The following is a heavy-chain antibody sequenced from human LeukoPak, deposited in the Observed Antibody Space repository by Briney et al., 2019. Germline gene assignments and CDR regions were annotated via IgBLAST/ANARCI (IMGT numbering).Heavy chain of an antibody. D-gene: IGHD3-22*01. CDR3: ARDPYFDSSGYPYFFDY. CDR2: ISYDGGKK. CDR1: GFTFNSYA. J-gene: IGHJ4*02. V-gene: IGHV3-30-3*01. Sequence: QPGRSLRLSCAASGFTFNSYAMHWVRQAPGKGLEWVSVISYDGGKKYNADSVKGRFTISRDDSKNTLSLQMNSLRAEDTAVYYCARDPYFDSSGYPYFFDYWGQGTLVTVSS.